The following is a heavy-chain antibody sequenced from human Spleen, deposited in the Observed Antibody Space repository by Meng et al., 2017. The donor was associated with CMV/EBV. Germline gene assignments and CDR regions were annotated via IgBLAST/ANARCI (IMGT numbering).Heavy chain of an antibody. CDR1: GSTLTSYD. V-gene: IGHV1-8*01. CDR3: ARGPTSSSSWYNWFDP. Sequence: GSTLTSYDSNWVRQATGRGLEWMGWMNPNSGNTGYAQKFQGRVTITRNTSISTAYMELSSLRSEDTAVYYGARGPTSSSSWYNWFDPWGQGTLVTVSS. CDR2: MNPNSGNT. D-gene: IGHD6-13*01. J-gene: IGHJ5*02.